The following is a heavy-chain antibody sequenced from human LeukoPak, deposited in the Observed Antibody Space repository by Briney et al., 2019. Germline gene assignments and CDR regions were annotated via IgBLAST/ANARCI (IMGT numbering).Heavy chain of an antibody. J-gene: IGHJ6*03. Sequence: SETLSLTCSVSGGSISSDSYYWTWIRQPAGKGLEWIGRIYASGTTDYNPSLKSRVTISRDMSKNHFSLNLSSVTAADTAIYYCAREGIAAAGNYYYYMDVWGKGTTVTISS. D-gene: IGHD6-13*01. CDR1: GGSISSDSYY. V-gene: IGHV4-61*02. CDR2: IYASGTT. CDR3: AREGIAAAGNYYYYMDV.